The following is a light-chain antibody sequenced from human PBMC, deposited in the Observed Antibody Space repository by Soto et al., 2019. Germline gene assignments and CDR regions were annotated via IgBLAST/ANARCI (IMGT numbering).Light chain of an antibody. CDR1: QSLLHSNGYNY. J-gene: IGKJ3*01. CDR2: LGS. CDR3: MQALQTPYT. V-gene: IGKV2-28*01. Sequence: DIVMTQSPLSLPVTPGEPASISCRSSQSLLHSNGYNYLDWYLQKPGQSPQLLIYLGSNRASGVPDRFSGSGSGTAFTLKISRVEAEDVGVYYCMQALQTPYTFGPGTKVDIK.